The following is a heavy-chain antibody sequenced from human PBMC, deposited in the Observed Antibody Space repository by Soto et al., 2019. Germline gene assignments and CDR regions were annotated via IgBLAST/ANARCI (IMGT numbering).Heavy chain of an antibody. CDR2: IYYSGST. Sequence: SETLSLTCTVSGGSISSYYWSWIRQPPGKGLEWIGYIYYSGSTNYNPSLKSRVTISVDTSKNQFSLKLSSVTAADTAVYYCARDGGYCSSTSCFPYYYYYGMDVWGQGTTVTVSS. V-gene: IGHV4-59*01. CDR1: GGSISSYY. J-gene: IGHJ6*02. CDR3: ARDGGYCSSTSCFPYYYYYGMDV. D-gene: IGHD2-2*01.